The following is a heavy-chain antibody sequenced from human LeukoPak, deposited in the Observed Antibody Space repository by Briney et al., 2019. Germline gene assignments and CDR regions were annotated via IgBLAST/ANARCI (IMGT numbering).Heavy chain of an antibody. CDR2: IYYSGST. Sequence: PSQTLSLTCTVSGGSISSGGYYWSRIRQHPGKGLEWIGYIYYSGSTYYNPSLKSRVTISVDTSKNQFSLKLSSVTAADTAVYYCAREGTTVTTSAGVDVRVAFDIWGQGTMVTVSS. V-gene: IGHV4-31*03. D-gene: IGHD4-17*01. CDR1: GGSISSGGYY. J-gene: IGHJ3*02. CDR3: AREGTTVTTSAGVDVRVAFDI.